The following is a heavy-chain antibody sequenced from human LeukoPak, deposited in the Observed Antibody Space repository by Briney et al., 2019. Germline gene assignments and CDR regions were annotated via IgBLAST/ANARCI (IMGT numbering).Heavy chain of an antibody. CDR3: AKGGCSGVICYSVRGLDP. D-gene: IGHD2-15*01. V-gene: IGHV3-23*01. CDR2: ISASGGST. J-gene: IGHJ5*02. CDR1: GFTFSSSA. Sequence: GGSLRLSCAASGFTFSSSAMSWVRQVPGKGLEWVSGISASGGSTSYADSVKGRFTISRDNSKNTLYLQMNSLRAEDTAVYYCAKGGCSGVICYSVRGLDPWGQGTLVTVSS.